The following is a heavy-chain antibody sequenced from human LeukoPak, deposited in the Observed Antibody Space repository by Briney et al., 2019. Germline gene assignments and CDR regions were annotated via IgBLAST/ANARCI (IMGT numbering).Heavy chain of an antibody. CDR1: GFTFSSYA. CDR3: ARDLHSGSYLDY. D-gene: IGHD1-26*01. J-gene: IGHJ4*02. CDR2: ISYDGSNK. Sequence: GGSLRLSCAASGFTFSSYAMNWVRQAPGKGLEWVAVISYDGSNKYYADSVKGRFTISRDNSKNTLYLQMNSLRAEDTAVYYCARDLHSGSYLDYWGQGTLVTVSS. V-gene: IGHV3-30-3*01.